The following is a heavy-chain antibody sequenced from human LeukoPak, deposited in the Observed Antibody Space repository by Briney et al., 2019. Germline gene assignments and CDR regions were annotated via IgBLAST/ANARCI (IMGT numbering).Heavy chain of an antibody. CDR2: ISSGSSAI. CDR1: GFTFSSYA. Sequence: GGSLRLSCAASGFTFSSYAMSWVRQAPGKGLEWVSYISSGSSAIYYADSVKGRFTFSRDNAKNSLYLQMNSLRAEDTAVYYCARGGSHYYDSMDYWGQGTLVTVSS. J-gene: IGHJ4*02. V-gene: IGHV3-48*01. D-gene: IGHD3-22*01. CDR3: ARGGSHYYDSMDY.